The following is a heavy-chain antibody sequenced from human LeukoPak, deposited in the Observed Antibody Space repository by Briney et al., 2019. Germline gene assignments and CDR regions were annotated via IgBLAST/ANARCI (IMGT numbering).Heavy chain of an antibody. CDR2: IIPIFGIA. V-gene: IGHV1-69*17. D-gene: IGHD3-10*01. Sequence: SVNVSCKASGGTFTTYAISWVRQAPGQGLEWMGGIIPIFGIANYAQKFQGRVTITADKSTSTAYMELSSLRSEDTAVYYCARDSVNYYGSGSYYNVGIDYWGQGTLVTVSS. J-gene: IGHJ4*02. CDR3: ARDSVNYYGSGSYYNVGIDY. CDR1: GGTFTTYA.